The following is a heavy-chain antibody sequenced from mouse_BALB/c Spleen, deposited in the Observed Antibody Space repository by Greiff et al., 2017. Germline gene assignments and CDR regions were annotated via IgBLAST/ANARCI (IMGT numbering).Heavy chain of an antibody. V-gene: IGHV1S29*02. D-gene: IGHD2-1*01. CDR3: ASLYSGFDY. Sequence: VQLQQSGPELVKPGASVKISCKASGYTFTDYNMHWVKQSHGKSLEWIGYIYPYNGGTGYNQKFKSKATLTVDNSSSTAYMELRSLTSEDSAVYYCASLYSGFDYWGQGTTLTVSS. CDR1: GYTFTDYN. CDR2: IYPYNGGT. J-gene: IGHJ2*01.